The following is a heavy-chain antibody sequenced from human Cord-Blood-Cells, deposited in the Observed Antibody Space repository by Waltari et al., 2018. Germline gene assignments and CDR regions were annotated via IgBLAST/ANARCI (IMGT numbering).Heavy chain of an antibody. V-gene: IGHV3-23*01. D-gene: IGHD6-6*01. CDR2: ISGSGGST. CDR1: GFTFSSYA. J-gene: IGHJ4*02. CDR3: ARAPQLVFDY. Sequence: EVQLLESGGGLVQPGGFLSLSCADSGFTFSSYAMRWVRQAPGKGLEWVSAISGSGGSTYYADSVKGRFTISGDNSKNTLYLQMNSQRAEDTAVYYCARAPQLVFDYWGQGTLVTVSS.